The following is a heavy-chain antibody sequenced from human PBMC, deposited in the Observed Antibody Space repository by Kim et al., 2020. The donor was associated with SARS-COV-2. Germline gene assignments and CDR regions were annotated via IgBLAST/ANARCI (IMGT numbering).Heavy chain of an antibody. J-gene: IGHJ6*01. CDR2: INHSGST. D-gene: IGHD6-13*01. CDR3: ARGGMGSSWYRNYYYYYG. CDR1: GGSFSGYY. Sequence: SETLSITCAVYGGSFSGYYWSWIRQPPGKGLEWIGEINHSGSTNYNPSLKSRVTISVDTSKNQFSLKLSSVTAADTAVYYCARGGMGSSWYRNYYYYYG. V-gene: IGHV4-34*01.